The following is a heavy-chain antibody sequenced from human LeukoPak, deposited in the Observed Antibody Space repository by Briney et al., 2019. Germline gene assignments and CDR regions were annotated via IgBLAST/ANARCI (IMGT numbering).Heavy chain of an antibody. V-gene: IGHV4-59*08. CDR2: IYYSGST. CDR3: ASLCYYDSSGYRYSFDY. Sequence: GSLRLSCATSGFTVSSNYMSWIRQPPGKGLEWIGYIYYSGSTNYNPSLKSRVTISVDTSKNQFSLELSSVTAADTAVYYCASLCYYDSSGYRYSFDYWGQGALVTVSS. J-gene: IGHJ4*02. D-gene: IGHD3-22*01. CDR1: GFTVSSNY.